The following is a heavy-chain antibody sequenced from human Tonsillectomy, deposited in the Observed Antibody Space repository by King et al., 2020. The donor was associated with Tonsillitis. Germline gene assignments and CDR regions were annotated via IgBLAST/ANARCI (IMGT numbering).Heavy chain of an antibody. Sequence: ITLKESGPTLLKPTQTLTLTCTCSKFSLTTSGVGVGWIRQPPGKALEWLALIYWDDTQRYTPSLKSRLTITRDTSRNQVVLTVTNMDPVDTATYFCARISLHLTKDSFDVWGQGTVVTVSS. CDR2: IYWDDTQ. J-gene: IGHJ3*01. CDR3: ARISLHLTKDSFDV. V-gene: IGHV2-5*02. CDR1: KFSLTTSGVG.